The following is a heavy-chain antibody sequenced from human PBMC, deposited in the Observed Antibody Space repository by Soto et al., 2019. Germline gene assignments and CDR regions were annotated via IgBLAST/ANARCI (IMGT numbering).Heavy chain of an antibody. CDR3: ARAGQVAVAGTRADY. Sequence: GGSLRLSCAASGFTFSDYYMSWIRQAPGKGLEWVSYISSSSSYTNYADSVKGRFTISRDNAKNSLYLQMNSLRAKDTAVYYCARAGQVAVAGTRADYWGQGTLVTVSS. CDR1: GFTFSDYY. V-gene: IGHV3-11*06. D-gene: IGHD6-19*01. J-gene: IGHJ4*02. CDR2: ISSSSSYT.